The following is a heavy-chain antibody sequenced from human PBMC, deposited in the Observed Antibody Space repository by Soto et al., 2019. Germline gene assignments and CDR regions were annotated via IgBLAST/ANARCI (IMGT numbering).Heavy chain of an antibody. J-gene: IGHJ5*02. D-gene: IGHD3-3*01. CDR2: INHTGGT. Sequence: SETLSRTCAVYGGSFNCYYWNWIRQPPGKGLGWIGEINHTGGTHDNPSLKSRVTMSVDTSKNQFSLRLSSVTAADTAIYYCETRLTVFGLLIPPFHPWAPGTQVTVSS. V-gene: IGHV4-34*01. CDR1: GGSFNCYY. CDR3: ETRLTVFGLLIPPFHP.